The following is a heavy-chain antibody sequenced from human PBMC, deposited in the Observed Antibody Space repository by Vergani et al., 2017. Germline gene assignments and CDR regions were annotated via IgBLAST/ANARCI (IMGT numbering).Heavy chain of an antibody. D-gene: IGHD6-13*01. CDR3: ARADSSSWYDDFDY. CDR1: GFTFSNAW. J-gene: IGHJ4*02. V-gene: IGHV3-15*01. Sequence: EVQLVESGGGLVKPGGSLRLSCAASGFTFSNAWMSWVRQAPGKGLEWVGRIKSKTDGGTTDYAAPVKGRFTISRDDSKNTLYLQMNSLRAEDTAVYYCARADSSSWYDDFDYWGQGTLVTVSS. CDR2: IKSKTDGGTT.